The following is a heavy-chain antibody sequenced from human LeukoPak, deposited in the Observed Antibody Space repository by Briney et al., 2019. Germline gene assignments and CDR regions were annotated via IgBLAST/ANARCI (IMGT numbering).Heavy chain of an antibody. Sequence: SETLSLTCAAYGGSFSGYYWSWIRQPPGKGLEWIGEINHSGSTNYNPSLKSRVTISVDTSKNQLSLKLSSVAAAETAVYYCARTDGSGYYLFDYWGQGTLVTVSS. D-gene: IGHD3-22*01. CDR2: INHSGST. CDR3: ARTDGSGYYLFDY. J-gene: IGHJ4*02. CDR1: GGSFSGYY. V-gene: IGHV4-34*01.